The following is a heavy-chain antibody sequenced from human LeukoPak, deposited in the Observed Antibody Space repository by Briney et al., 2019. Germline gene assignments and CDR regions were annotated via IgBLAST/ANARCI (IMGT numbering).Heavy chain of an antibody. J-gene: IGHJ5*02. CDR3: ARDRRLGYCSSTSCTYNWFDP. V-gene: IGHV4-59*12. Sequence: PSETLSLTCTVSGGSISSYYWSWIRQPPGKGLEWIGYIYYSGSTYYNPSLKSRVTISVDTSKNQFSLKLSSVTAADTAVYYCARDRRLGYCSSTSCTYNWFDPWGQGTLVTVSS. CDR1: GGSISSYY. CDR2: IYYSGST. D-gene: IGHD2-2*01.